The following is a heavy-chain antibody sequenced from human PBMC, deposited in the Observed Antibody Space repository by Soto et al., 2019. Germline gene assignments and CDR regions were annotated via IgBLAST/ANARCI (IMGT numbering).Heavy chain of an antibody. J-gene: IGHJ4*01. CDR2: ISAYNDHT. D-gene: IGHD1-1*01. CDR1: GYTLTTYG. CDR3: ARGTYFDY. Sequence: QVQLVQSGAEVKKPGASVKVSCKAAGYTLTTYGVSWVRQAPGQGLEWVGWISAYNDHTNYAQKFQGRVTMTTDTSTSTAYMELRSLRSDDTAVYYCARGTYFDYWGHGTLVTVSS. V-gene: IGHV1-18*01.